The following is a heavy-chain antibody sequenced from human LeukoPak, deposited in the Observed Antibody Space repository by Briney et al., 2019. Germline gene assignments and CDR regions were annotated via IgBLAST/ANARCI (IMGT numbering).Heavy chain of an antibody. D-gene: IGHD2-2*02. J-gene: IGHJ5*02. CDR3: ARERDIVVVPAAIHSWFDP. V-gene: IGHV1-46*01. CDR2: INPSGGST. Sequence: ASVKVSCKASGYTFTGYYMHWVRQAPGQGLEWMGIINPSGGSTSYAQKFQGRVTMTRDTSTSTVYMELSSMRSEDAAVDYCARERDIVVVPAAIHSWFDPWGQGTLVTVSS. CDR1: GYTFTGYY.